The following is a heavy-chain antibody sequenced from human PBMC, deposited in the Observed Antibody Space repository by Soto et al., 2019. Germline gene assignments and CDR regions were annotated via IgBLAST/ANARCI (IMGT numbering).Heavy chain of an antibody. CDR3: YHMGGGYRYGRSFY. D-gene: IGHD5-18*01. CDR2: VRSKANSYAT. Sequence: EVQLVESGGGLVQPGGSLKLSCAASGFTFSGSAMHWVRQAFGKGLEWVGRVRSKANSYATAYAASVKGRCTISRDESKKTAYQQMNSLKTEDTAVYYCYHMGGGYRYGRSFYWGQGTLVTVSS. J-gene: IGHJ4*02. CDR1: GFTFSGSA. V-gene: IGHV3-73*02.